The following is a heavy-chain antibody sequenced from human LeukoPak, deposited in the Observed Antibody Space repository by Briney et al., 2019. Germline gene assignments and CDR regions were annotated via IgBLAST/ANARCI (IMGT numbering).Heavy chain of an antibody. CDR1: GGSISSYY. J-gene: IGHJ4*02. Sequence: SETLSLTCTVSGGSISSYYWSWIRQPPGKGLEWIGYIYYSGSTNYNPSLKSRVTISVDTSKNQFSLKLSSVTAADTAVYYCASWTYSSRRYFDYWGQGTLVTVSS. D-gene: IGHD6-13*01. V-gene: IGHV4-59*08. CDR2: IYYSGST. CDR3: ASWTYSSRRYFDY.